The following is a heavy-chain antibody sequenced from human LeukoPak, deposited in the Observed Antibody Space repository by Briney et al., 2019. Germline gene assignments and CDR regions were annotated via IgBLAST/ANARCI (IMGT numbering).Heavy chain of an antibody. J-gene: IGHJ4*02. CDR1: TFIFNNSW. V-gene: IGHV3-7*03. CDR2: INKNGSAK. Sequence: GGSLRLSCAASTFIFNNSWLGWVRQAPGKGLEWVANINKNGSAKYYSDSVKGRYTISRDNAKNTLYLQMNSLRAEDTAVYYCASTPRGKERYKHIVVVTAIRYWGQGTLVTVSS. D-gene: IGHD2-21*02. CDR3: ASTPRGKERYKHIVVVTAIRY.